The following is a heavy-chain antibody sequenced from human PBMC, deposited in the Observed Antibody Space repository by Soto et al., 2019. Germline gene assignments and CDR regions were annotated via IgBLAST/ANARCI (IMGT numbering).Heavy chain of an antibody. J-gene: IGHJ3*02. Sequence: EVQLLESGGGLVQPGGSLRLSCAASGFTFSSYAMSWVRKAPGKGLEWVSAISGSGGSTYYADSVKGRFTISRDNSKNTLYLQMNSLRAEDTAVYYCAKAGPRMTTVTTTSHDAFDIWGQGTMVTVSS. D-gene: IGHD4-17*01. CDR3: AKAGPRMTTVTTTSHDAFDI. CDR2: ISGSGGST. CDR1: GFTFSSYA. V-gene: IGHV3-23*01.